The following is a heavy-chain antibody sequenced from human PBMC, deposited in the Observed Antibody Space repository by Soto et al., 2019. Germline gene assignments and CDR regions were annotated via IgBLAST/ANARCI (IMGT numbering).Heavy chain of an antibody. CDR3: ARDMYAYGFFDF. J-gene: IGHJ4*02. CDR1: GISFSSHS. Sequence: GGSLRLSCVASGISFSSHSISWVRQAPGKGLEWVSSISRSSDYIYYRDSVKGRFTISRDNAKNSLYLQMNSLRVEDTAVYYCARDMYAYGFFDFWGQGTLVTVSS. V-gene: IGHV3-21*01. D-gene: IGHD3-10*01. CDR2: ISRSSDYI.